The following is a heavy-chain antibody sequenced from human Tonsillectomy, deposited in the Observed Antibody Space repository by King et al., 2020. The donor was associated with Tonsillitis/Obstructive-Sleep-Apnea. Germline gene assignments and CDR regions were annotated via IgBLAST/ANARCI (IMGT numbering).Heavy chain of an antibody. J-gene: IGHJ4*02. D-gene: IGHD3-3*01. Sequence: VQLVESGGGVVQPGRSLRLSCAASGFTFSSYAMHWVRQAPGKGLEWVAVISYDGSNKYYADSVKGRFTISRDNSKNTLYLQMNSLRAEDTAVYYCARDSTYYDFWSGYSNYWGQETLVTVSS. CDR1: GFTFSSYA. V-gene: IGHV3-30*04. CDR3: ARDSTYYDFWSGYSNY. CDR2: ISYDGSNK.